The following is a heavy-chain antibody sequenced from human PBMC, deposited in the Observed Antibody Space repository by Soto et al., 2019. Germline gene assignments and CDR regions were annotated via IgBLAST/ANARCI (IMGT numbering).Heavy chain of an antibody. V-gene: IGHV5-51*01. CDR1: GYSFTSFW. Sequence: ESLKISCNGSGYSFTSFWIGWVRQMPGKGLEWMGIIYPGDSDTRYSPSFQGQVTISADKSISTAYLQWSSLKASDTAMYYCARPGSFDLWAFDIWGQGTMVTVSS. D-gene: IGHD3-3*01. J-gene: IGHJ3*02. CDR3: ARPGSFDLWAFDI. CDR2: IYPGDSDT.